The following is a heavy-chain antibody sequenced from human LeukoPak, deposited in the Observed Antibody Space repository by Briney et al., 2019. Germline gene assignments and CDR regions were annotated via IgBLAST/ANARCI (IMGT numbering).Heavy chain of an antibody. J-gene: IGHJ3*02. Sequence: GGSLRLSCSASGFTFSNYRMNWVRQAPGRGLEWVSSISSSSIYIYYADSLRGRFTISRDNAKKSLYLQMNSLRAEDTAVYYCARGRDGYNLVDAFDIWGQGIMVTVSS. CDR2: ISSSSIYI. CDR1: GFTFSNYR. D-gene: IGHD5-24*01. V-gene: IGHV3-21*01. CDR3: ARGRDGYNLVDAFDI.